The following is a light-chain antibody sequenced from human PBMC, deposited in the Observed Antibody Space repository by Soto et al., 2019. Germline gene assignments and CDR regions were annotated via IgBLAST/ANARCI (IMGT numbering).Light chain of an antibody. Sequence: QSVLTQPPSVSGAPGQRVTISCTGSSSNLGAGYDVHWYQQLPGTAPKLLIYSNNQRPSGVPDRFSGSKSGTSASLAISGLQSEDEADYYCAAWDDSLNGRWVFGGGTKLTVL. V-gene: IGLV1-44*01. J-gene: IGLJ3*02. CDR3: AAWDDSLNGRWV. CDR1: SSNLGAGYD. CDR2: SNN.